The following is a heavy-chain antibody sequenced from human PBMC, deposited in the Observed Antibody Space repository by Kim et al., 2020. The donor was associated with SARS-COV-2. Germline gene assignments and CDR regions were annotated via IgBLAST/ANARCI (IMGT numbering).Heavy chain of an antibody. CDR1: GYSFTSYW. J-gene: IGHJ5*02. Sequence: GESLKISCKGSGYSFTSYWIGWVRQMPGKGLEWMGIIYPGDSDTRYSPSFQGQVTTSADKSISTAYLQWSSLKASDTAMYYCARHPHTIFGVVITGWFDPWGQRTLVTVSS. V-gene: IGHV5-51*01. D-gene: IGHD3-3*01. CDR2: IYPGDSDT. CDR3: ARHPHTIFGVVITGWFDP.